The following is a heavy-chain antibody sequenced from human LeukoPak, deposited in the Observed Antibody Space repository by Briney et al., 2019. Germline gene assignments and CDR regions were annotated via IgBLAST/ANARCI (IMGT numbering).Heavy chain of an antibody. CDR2: INPSGGST. CDR3: ARVKEQWLVLDAFDI. V-gene: IGHV1-46*01. D-gene: IGHD6-19*01. CDR1: GYTFTSYY. Sequence: ASVKVSCKASGYTFTSYYMHWVRQAPGQGLEWTGIINPSGGSTSYAQKFQGRVTMTRDTSTSTVYMELSSLRSEDTAVYYCARVKEQWLVLDAFDIWGQGTMVTVSS. J-gene: IGHJ3*02.